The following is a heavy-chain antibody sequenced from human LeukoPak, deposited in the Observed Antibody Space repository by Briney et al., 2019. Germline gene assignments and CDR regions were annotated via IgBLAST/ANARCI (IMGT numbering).Heavy chain of an antibody. CDR3: ARAHIGYYYYYGMDV. Sequence: PGRSLRLSCAASGFTFSSYGMHWVRQAPGKGLEWVAVIWYDGSNKYYADSVKGRFTIARDNSKNTLYLQMNSLRAEDTAMYYCARAHIGYYYYYGMDVWGQGTTVTVSS. CDR2: IWYDGSNK. CDR1: GFTFSSYG. J-gene: IGHJ6*02. V-gene: IGHV3-33*01.